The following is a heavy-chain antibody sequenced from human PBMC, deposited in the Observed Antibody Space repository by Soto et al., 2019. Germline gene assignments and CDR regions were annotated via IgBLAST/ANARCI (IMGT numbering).Heavy chain of an antibody. J-gene: IGHJ4*02. Sequence: QVQLQESGPELVKPSQTLSLTCTVSGASISSGGYYWSWIRQHPGKGLEWIGYIYNSEITYYSPSLKSRIAISADTSKNQFSLRLSAVTAADTAVYYCARNRPADYWGQGTLVTVSS. CDR2: IYNSEIT. CDR3: ARNRPADY. D-gene: IGHD6-6*01. CDR1: GASISSGGYY. V-gene: IGHV4-31*03.